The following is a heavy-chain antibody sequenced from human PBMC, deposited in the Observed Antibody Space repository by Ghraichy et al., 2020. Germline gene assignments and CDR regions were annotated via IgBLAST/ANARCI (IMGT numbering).Heavy chain of an antibody. CDR1: GYTFTSYA. CDR2: INAGNGNT. Sequence: ASVKVSCKASGYTFTSYAMHWVRQAPGQRLEWMGWINAGNGNTKYAQKFQGRVTITRDTSASTAYMELSSLRSEDTAVYYCARDRTARRPAAILVYWGQGALVLVSS. J-gene: IGHJ4*02. CDR3: ARDRTARRPAAILVY. D-gene: IGHD2-2*01. V-gene: IGHV1-3*01.